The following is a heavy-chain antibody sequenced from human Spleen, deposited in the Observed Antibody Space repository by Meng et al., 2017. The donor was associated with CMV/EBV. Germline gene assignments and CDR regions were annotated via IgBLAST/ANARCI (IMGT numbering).Heavy chain of an antibody. V-gene: IGHV1-2*02. CDR2: INPDSGGT. D-gene: IGHD2-2*01. CDR1: GYPFPGYY. CDR3: ARDLRQLLDYFDS. J-gene: IGHJ4*02. Sequence: ACGYPFPGYYIHWVRQAPGQGLEWMGWINPDSGGTNYAQQFQGRVTMTRDTSVSTAYLILSRLKSDDTAVYYCARDLRQLLDYFDSWGQGSLVTVSS.